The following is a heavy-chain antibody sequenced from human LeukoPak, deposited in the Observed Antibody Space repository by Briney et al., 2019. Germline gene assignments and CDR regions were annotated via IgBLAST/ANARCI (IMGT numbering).Heavy chain of an antibody. Sequence: GESLKISCKGSGYSFTSYWIAWVRQTPGKGLECMGIIYPGDSDTRYSPSFQGQVTISADKSISTAYLQWRSLRASDTAMYYCARQDGPLDYWGQGTLVTVSS. V-gene: IGHV5-51*01. CDR2: IYPGDSDT. CDR3: ARQDGPLDY. D-gene: IGHD5-24*01. J-gene: IGHJ4*02. CDR1: GYSFTSYW.